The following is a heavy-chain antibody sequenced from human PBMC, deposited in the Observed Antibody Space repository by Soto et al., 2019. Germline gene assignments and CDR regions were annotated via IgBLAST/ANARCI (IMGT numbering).Heavy chain of an antibody. CDR1: GFTFSSYA. V-gene: IGHV3-30-3*01. D-gene: IGHD2-15*01. CDR3: ARDSSRVVVAATTYYYYYYGMDV. J-gene: IGHJ6*02. Sequence: GGSLRLSCAASGFTFSSYAMHWVRQAQGKGLEWVAVISYDGSNKYYADSVKGRFTISRDNSKNTLYLQMNSLRAEDTAVYYCARDSSRVVVAATTYYYYYYGMDVWGQGTTVTVSS. CDR2: ISYDGSNK.